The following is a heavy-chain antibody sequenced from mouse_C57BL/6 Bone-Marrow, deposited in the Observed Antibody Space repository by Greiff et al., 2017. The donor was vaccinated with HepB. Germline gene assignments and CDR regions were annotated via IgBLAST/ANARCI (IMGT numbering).Heavy chain of an antibody. CDR3: ARRDSHFYYGSSPFDY. CDR2: IYPRDGST. CDR1: GYTFTSYD. J-gene: IGHJ2*01. Sequence: SGPELVKPGASVKLSCKASGYTFTSYDINWVKQRPGQGLEWIGWIYPRDGSTKYNEKFKGKATLTVDTSSSTAYMELHSLTSEDSAVYFCARRDSHFYYGSSPFDYWGQGTTLTVSS. D-gene: IGHD1-1*01. V-gene: IGHV1-85*01.